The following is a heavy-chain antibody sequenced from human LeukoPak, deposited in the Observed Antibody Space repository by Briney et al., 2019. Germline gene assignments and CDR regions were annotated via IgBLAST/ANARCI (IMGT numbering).Heavy chain of an antibody. CDR2: INAGNGNT. CDR1: GYTFTSYG. J-gene: IGHJ4*02. Sequence: ASVKVSCKASGYTFTSYGISWVRQAPGQGLEWMGWINAGNGNTKYSQKFQGRVTITRDTSASTAYMELSSLRSEDTAVYYCARALNGDYVALGYWGQGTLVTVSS. CDR3: ARALNGDYVALGY. D-gene: IGHD4-17*01. V-gene: IGHV1-3*01.